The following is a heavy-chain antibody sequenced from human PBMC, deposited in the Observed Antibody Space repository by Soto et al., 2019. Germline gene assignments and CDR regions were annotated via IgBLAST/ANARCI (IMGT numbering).Heavy chain of an antibody. Sequence: SETLSLTCTVSGGSISSYYWSWIRQPAGKGLEWIGRIYTSGSTNYNPSLKSRVTMSVDTSKNQFSLKLSSVTAADTAVYYCARDRLSRYYDSSGYPNWFDPWGQGTLVTV. D-gene: IGHD3-22*01. V-gene: IGHV4-4*07. CDR2: IYTSGST. CDR3: ARDRLSRYYDSSGYPNWFDP. CDR1: GGSISSYY. J-gene: IGHJ5*02.